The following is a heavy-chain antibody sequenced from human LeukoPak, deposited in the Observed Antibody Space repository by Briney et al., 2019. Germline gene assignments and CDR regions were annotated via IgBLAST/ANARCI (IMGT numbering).Heavy chain of an antibody. D-gene: IGHD3-10*01. J-gene: IGHJ6*02. CDR3: ATVGFGEFYYYYGMDV. V-gene: IGHV1-8*01. CDR1: GYTFTSYD. Sequence: ASVKVSCKASGYTFTSYDINWVRQATGQGLEWMGWMNPNSGNTGYAQKFQGRVTMTRNTSISTAYMELSSLRSEDTAVYYCATVGFGEFYYYYGMDVWGQGTTVTVSS. CDR2: MNPNSGNT.